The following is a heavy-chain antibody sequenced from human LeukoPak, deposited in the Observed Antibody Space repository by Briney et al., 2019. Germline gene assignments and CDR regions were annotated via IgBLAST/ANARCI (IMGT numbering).Heavy chain of an antibody. J-gene: IGHJ4*02. V-gene: IGHV3-23*01. Sequence: GGSLRLSCAASGFTFSSYAMSWVRQAPGKGLEWVSAISVGGSRAYYAESVKGRFTISRDNSKNTLYLQMNSLRAEDTAVYYCAKDSRRSSSWYGDLGYWGQGTLVTVSS. D-gene: IGHD6-13*01. CDR2: ISVGGSRA. CDR3: AKDSRRSSSWYGDLGY. CDR1: GFTFSSYA.